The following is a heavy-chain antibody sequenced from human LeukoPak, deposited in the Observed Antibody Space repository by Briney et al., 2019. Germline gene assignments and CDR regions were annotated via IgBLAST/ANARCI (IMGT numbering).Heavy chain of an antibody. J-gene: IGHJ4*02. CDR2: ITSRSGYI. CDR3: VNEYFDY. CDR1: GFSVNAYS. V-gene: IGHV3-21*01. Sequence: GGSLRLPCAASGFSVNAYSMHWVRQAPGKALGWVSSITSRSGYIYYADSLKGRFTISRDDAKNSLYLQMNSLTVEDTAVYYCVNEYFDYWGQGTLVTVSS.